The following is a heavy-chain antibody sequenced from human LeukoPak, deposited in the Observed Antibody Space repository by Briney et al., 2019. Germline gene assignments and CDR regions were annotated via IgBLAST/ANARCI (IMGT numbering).Heavy chain of an antibody. V-gene: IGHV1-2*06. D-gene: IGHD3-9*01. Sequence: ASVKVSCKASGYTFTGYYMHWVRQAPGQGLEWMGRINPNSGGTNYAQKFQGRVTMTRDTSISTAYMELSRLRSDDTAVYYCAREYYDILTGYVYSDYWGQGTLATVSS. J-gene: IGHJ4*02. CDR3: AREYYDILTGYVYSDY. CDR2: INPNSGGT. CDR1: GYTFTGYY.